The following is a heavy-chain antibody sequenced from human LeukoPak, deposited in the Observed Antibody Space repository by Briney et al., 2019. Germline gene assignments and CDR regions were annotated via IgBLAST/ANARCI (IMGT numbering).Heavy chain of an antibody. Sequence: PGGSLRLSCAASGINFINHALDWVRQAPGQGLEWVAVISYDGSNTYYADSVKGRFTISRDNSKSTLYLQMNSLRVEDTAVYYCARNPGVGSSWYRLHYWGQGTLVTVSS. V-gene: IGHV3-30-3*01. CDR3: ARNPGVGSSWYRLHY. CDR1: GINFINHA. D-gene: IGHD6-13*01. CDR2: ISYDGSNT. J-gene: IGHJ4*02.